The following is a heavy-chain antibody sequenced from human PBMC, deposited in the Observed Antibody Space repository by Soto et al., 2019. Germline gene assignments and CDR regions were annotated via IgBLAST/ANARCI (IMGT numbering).Heavy chain of an antibody. CDR2: IWYDGSNK. CDR3: ARPSAYYDFWSGYSTGIDYYYGMDV. CDR1: GFTFSSYG. J-gene: IGHJ6*02. D-gene: IGHD3-3*01. V-gene: IGHV3-33*01. Sequence: PGGSLRLSCAASGFTFSSYGMHWVRQAPGKGLEWVAVIWYDGSNKYYADSVKGRFTISRDNSKNTLYLQMNSLRAEDTAVYYCARPSAYYDFWSGYSTGIDYYYGMDVWGQGTTVTVSS.